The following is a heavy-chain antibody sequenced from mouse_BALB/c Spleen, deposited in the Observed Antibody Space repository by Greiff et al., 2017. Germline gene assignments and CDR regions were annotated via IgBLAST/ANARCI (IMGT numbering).Heavy chain of an antibody. CDR3: AGFTTAKFAY. D-gene: IGHD1-2*01. J-gene: IGHJ3*01. CDR1: GFTFSSFG. CDR2: ISSGSSTI. V-gene: IGHV5-17*02. Sequence: EVQLVESGGGLVQPGGSRKLSCAASGFTFSSFGMHWVRQAPEKGLEWVAYISSGSSTIYYADTVKGRFTISRDNPKNTLFLQMTSLRSEDTAMYYCAGFTTAKFAYWGQGTLVTVSA.